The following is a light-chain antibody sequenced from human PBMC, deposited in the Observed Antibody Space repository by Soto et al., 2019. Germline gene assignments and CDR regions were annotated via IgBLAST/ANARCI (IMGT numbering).Light chain of an antibody. V-gene: IGLV2-8*01. Sequence: QSVPTQPPSSSGSPGQSVTISCTGTSSDVGGYNFVSWYQQHPDKVPKVMIYEVTKRPSGVPDRFSGSKSGNTASLTISGLQAEDEAHYYCSSYAGSDTFVFGTGTKVTVL. CDR1: SSDVGGYNF. J-gene: IGLJ1*01. CDR2: EVT. CDR3: SSYAGSDTFV.